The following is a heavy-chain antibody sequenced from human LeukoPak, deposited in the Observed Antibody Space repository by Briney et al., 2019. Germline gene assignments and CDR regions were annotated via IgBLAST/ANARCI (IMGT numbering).Heavy chain of an antibody. D-gene: IGHD3-22*01. CDR3: ARRRYYDSTGYFE. CDR2: IYHSGRT. V-gene: IGHV4-39*01. CDR1: GDSISSSSYC. Sequence: SETLSLTCAVSGDSISSSSYCWGWIRQSPGTRLEWIGDIYHSGRTYYNPSLKSRVAISIDTSKNQFSLRLRSMTAADTAVFYCARRRYYDSTGYFEWGRGTLVTVSS. J-gene: IGHJ1*01.